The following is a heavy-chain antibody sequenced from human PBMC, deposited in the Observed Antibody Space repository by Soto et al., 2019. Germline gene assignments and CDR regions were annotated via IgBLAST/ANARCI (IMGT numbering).Heavy chain of an antibody. CDR2: ITSGSSVT. D-gene: IGHD1-26*01. CDR1: GLSFTTYS. CDR3: ATYTGTYRSY. V-gene: IGHV3-21*01. J-gene: IGHJ4*02. Sequence: GGSLRLSCAASGLSFTTYSMSWVRQAPGRGLEWVSSITSGSSVTFYADSVKGRFTISRDNAKNSLYLQMNSLRAEDTAVYYCATYTGTYRSYWGQGTLVTVSS.